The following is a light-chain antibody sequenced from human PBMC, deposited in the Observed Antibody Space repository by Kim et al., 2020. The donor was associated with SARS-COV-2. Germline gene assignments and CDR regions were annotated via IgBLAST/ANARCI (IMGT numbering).Light chain of an antibody. CDR2: DVN. CDR1: SSDVGGYNY. CDR3: CSYAGGYTQVA. Sequence: QSVTSACTGTSSDVGGYNYVSLYQQFPGNAPRLMIYDVNKRPSGVPDRFSASKSGNTASLTISGLQADDEADYYCCSYAGGYTQVAFGGGTQLTVL. V-gene: IGLV2-11*03. J-gene: IGLJ2*01.